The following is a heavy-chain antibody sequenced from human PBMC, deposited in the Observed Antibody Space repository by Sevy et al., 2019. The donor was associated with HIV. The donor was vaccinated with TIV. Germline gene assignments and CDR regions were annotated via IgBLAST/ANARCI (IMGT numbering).Heavy chain of an antibody. CDR1: GGSISSYY. D-gene: IGHD2-2*01. V-gene: IGHV4-59*01. J-gene: IGHJ4*02. CDR2: IYYSGTT. Sequence: SETLSLTCTVSGGSISSYYWSWIRQPPGKGLEWIGYIYYSGTTNYNPSLKSRVTISVDTSKNQFSLKLSSVTAADTAVYYCARDMLGYCSSTSCYAEGYFDFWGQGTLVTVSS. CDR3: ARDMLGYCSSTSCYAEGYFDF.